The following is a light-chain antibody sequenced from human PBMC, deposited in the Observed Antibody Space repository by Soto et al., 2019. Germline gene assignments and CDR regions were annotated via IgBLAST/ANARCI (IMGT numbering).Light chain of an antibody. J-gene: IGKJ4*01. CDR2: DAS. V-gene: IGKV1-33*01. CDR3: QQFDDLPLT. Sequence: IQMTQSPSSLSASVGDRVTITCQASHDIKKYLNWYQQKAHKVPKLLIHDASTLATGVPSRFTGSGSGTDFTLTRNSLQPEDVATYYCQQFDDLPLTFGGGTKVDI. CDR1: HDIKKY.